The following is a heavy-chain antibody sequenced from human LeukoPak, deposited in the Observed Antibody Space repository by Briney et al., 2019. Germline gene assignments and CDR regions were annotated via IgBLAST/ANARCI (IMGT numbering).Heavy chain of an antibody. CDR1: GGTFSSYA. D-gene: IGHD6-13*01. V-gene: IGHV1-69*04. CDR3: ARALGIAAAGTENDY. Sequence: SVKVSCKASGGTFSSYAIGWVRQAPGQGLEWMGRIIPILGIANYAQKFQGRVTITADKSTSTAYMELSSLRSEDTAVYYCARALGIAAAGTENDYWGQGTLVTVSS. J-gene: IGHJ4*02. CDR2: IIPILGIA.